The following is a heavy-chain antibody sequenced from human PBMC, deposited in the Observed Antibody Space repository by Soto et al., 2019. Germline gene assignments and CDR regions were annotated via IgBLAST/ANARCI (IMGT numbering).Heavy chain of an antibody. CDR2: ITGGGGST. CDR3: ARDIAAAGTSHPGAFDI. Sequence: PGGSLRLSCAVSGFTFSSHAMSWVRQAPGKGLECVSSITGGGGSTYYADSVKGRFTISRDNSKNTLYLQMNSLRAEDTAVYYCARDIAAAGTSHPGAFDIWGQGTMVTVSS. CDR1: GFTFSSHA. D-gene: IGHD6-13*01. J-gene: IGHJ3*02. V-gene: IGHV3-23*01.